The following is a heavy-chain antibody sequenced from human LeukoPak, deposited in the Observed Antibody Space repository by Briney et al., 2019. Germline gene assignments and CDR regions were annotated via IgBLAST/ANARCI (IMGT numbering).Heavy chain of an antibody. CDR2: ITTAGAT. V-gene: IGHV3-66*01. D-gene: IGHD3/OR15-3a*01. J-gene: IGHJ6*02. CDR3: ATRGLSGYYYGMDV. CDR1: GFTVSRNY. Sequence: GGSLRLSCAASGFTVSRNYMSWARLAPGKGLEWVSIITTAGATHYPTSVKGRFTISRDNSKNTVYLQMYSLRAEDTAVYYCATRGLSGYYYGMDVWGQGTRSPSP.